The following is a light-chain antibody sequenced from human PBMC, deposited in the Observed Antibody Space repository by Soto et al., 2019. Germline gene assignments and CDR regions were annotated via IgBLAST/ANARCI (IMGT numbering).Light chain of an antibody. Sequence: QLVLTQSPSASASLGASVKLTCTLSSGHSSYAIAWHQQQPAKGPRYLMKLNSDGSHNKGDGIPDRFSGSSSGAERYLTISSLQSEDEADYYCQTWGTGIQVFGGGTKVTVL. CDR2: LNSDGSH. CDR3: QTWGTGIQV. V-gene: IGLV4-69*01. J-gene: IGLJ3*02. CDR1: SGHSSYA.